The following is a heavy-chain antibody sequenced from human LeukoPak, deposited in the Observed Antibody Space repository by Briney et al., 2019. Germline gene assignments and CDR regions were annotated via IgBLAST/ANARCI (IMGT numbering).Heavy chain of an antibody. CDR1: GGSFSGYY. V-gene: IGHV4-34*01. Sequence: PSETLSLTCAVYGGSFSGYYWSWIRQPPGKGLEWIGEINHSGSTNYNPSLKSRVTISVDKSKNQFSLKLSSVTAADTAVYYCARDLTTAMAVNWGQGTLVTVSS. CDR2: INHSGST. J-gene: IGHJ4*02. D-gene: IGHD5-18*01. CDR3: ARDLTTAMAVN.